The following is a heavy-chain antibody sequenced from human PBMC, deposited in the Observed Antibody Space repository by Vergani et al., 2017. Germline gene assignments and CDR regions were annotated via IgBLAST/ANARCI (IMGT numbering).Heavy chain of an antibody. V-gene: IGHV4-59*02. CDR1: GASVNSYY. CDR3: ARSRIYYGAGSPDY. Sequence: QVKLQESGPGLVKPSETLSLTCTVSGASVNSYYWSWIRQPPGMGLEWMGYVSFRGDTLYDPSVKGRMTLSLNTSSNQFSLYLTSVTAADTAAYYCARSRIYYGAGSPDYWGQGTLVTVSS. D-gene: IGHD3-10*01. J-gene: IGHJ4*02. CDR2: VSFRGDT.